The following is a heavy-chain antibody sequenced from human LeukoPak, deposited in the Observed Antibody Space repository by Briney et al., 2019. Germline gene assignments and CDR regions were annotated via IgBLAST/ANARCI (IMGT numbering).Heavy chain of an antibody. D-gene: IGHD5-18*01. CDR1: GFTFDDYA. CDR3: AKDIGLMDTAMANYYYYYGMDV. CDR2: ISWNSGSI. Sequence: GRSLRLSCAASGFTFDDYAMHWVRQAPGKGLEWVSGISWNSGSIGYADSVKGRFTISRDNAKNSLYLQMNSLRAEDTALYYCAKDIGLMDTAMANYYYYYGMDVWGQGTTVTVSS. V-gene: IGHV3-9*01. J-gene: IGHJ6*02.